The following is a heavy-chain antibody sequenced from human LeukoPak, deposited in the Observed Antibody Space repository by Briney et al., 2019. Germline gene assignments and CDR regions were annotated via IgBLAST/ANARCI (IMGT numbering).Heavy chain of an antibody. V-gene: IGHV4-59*01. CDR3: ARGSGSYDNWFDP. CDR1: GGSISSYY. CDR2: IHYNGNN. J-gene: IGHJ5*02. Sequence: SETLSLTCTVSGGSISSYYWNWIRQPPGKGLEWIGYIHYNGNNNYNPSLKSRVTISVDTSKNQFSLKLSSVTAADTAVYYCARGSGSYDNWFDPWGQGTLVTVSS. D-gene: IGHD1-26*01.